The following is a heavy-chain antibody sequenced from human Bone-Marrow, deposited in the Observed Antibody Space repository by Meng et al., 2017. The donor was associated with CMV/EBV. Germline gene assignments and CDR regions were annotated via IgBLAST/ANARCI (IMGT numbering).Heavy chain of an antibody. V-gene: IGHV3-21*01. J-gene: IGHJ4*02. CDR1: GFNFSSYS. Sequence: GEYLKISCAASGFNFSSYSMNWVRQAPGKGLEWVSSISSSSSYIYYADSVKGRFTISRDNSKNTLYLQMNSLRAEDTAVYYCARGEDGGSYYYFGVIRYYFDYWGQGTLVTVSS. CDR3: ARGEDGGSYYYFGVIRYYFDY. CDR2: ISSSSSYI. D-gene: IGHD1-26*01.